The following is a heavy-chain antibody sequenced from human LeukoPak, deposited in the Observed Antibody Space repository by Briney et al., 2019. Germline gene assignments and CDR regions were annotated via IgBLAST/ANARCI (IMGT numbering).Heavy chain of an antibody. V-gene: IGHV1-24*01. CDR3: ARGAYCGGDCSFDI. Sequence: ASVTVSCKVSGYTLTELSMHWVRQAPGKGLEWMGGFDPEDGETIYAQKFQGRVTMTEDTSTDTAYMELSSLRSEDTAVYYCARGAYCGGDCSFDIWGQGTMVTVSS. D-gene: IGHD2-21*02. CDR2: FDPEDGET. CDR1: GYTLTELS. J-gene: IGHJ3*02.